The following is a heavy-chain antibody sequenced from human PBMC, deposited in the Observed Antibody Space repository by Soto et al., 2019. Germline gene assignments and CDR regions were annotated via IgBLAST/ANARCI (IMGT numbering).Heavy chain of an antibody. CDR2: IWYDGSNK. Sequence: LRLSCAASGFTFSSYGMHWVRQAPGKGLEWVAVIWYDGSNKYYADSVKGRFTISRDNSKNTLYLQMNSLRAEDTAVYYCARAGSGYYGMDVWGQGTTVTVSS. CDR3: ARAGSGYYGMDV. V-gene: IGHV3-33*01. J-gene: IGHJ6*02. D-gene: IGHD3-22*01. CDR1: GFTFSSYG.